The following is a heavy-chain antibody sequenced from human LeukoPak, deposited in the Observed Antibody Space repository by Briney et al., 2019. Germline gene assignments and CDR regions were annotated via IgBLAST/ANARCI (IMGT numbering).Heavy chain of an antibody. Sequence: PGRSLRLSCAASGFTFSSYAMHWVRQAPGKGLEWVAVISYDGSNKYYADSVKGRFTISRDNSKNTLYLRMNSLRAEDTAVYYCARGGYYYGSGSYYIYGMDVWGKGTTVTVSS. J-gene: IGHJ6*04. D-gene: IGHD3-10*01. CDR2: ISYDGSNK. CDR3: ARGGYYYGSGSYYIYGMDV. CDR1: GFTFSSYA. V-gene: IGHV3-30*04.